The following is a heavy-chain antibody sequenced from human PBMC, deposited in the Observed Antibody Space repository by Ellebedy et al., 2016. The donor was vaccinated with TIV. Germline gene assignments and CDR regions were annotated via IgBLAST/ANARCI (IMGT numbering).Heavy chain of an antibody. D-gene: IGHD2-15*01. CDR3: ARGYSSGSQTLDY. Sequence: PGGSLRLSCAASGFIFRNYGMHWVRQAPGKGLEWVAVIWYDESKKYYADSVKGRFTISRDNSKNTLYLQMNSLRAEDTAMYYCARGYSSGSQTLDYWGQGTLVTVSS. J-gene: IGHJ4*02. V-gene: IGHV3-33*08. CDR2: IWYDESKK. CDR1: GFIFRNYG.